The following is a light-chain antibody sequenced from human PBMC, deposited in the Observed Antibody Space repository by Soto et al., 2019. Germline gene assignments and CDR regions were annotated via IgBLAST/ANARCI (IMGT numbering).Light chain of an antibody. CDR2: GAS. J-gene: IGKJ1*01. Sequence: EIVLTQSPGILSLSPGERATLSCRASQRVSSSYLAWYQQKPGQAPRLLIYGASSRATGIPDRFSGSGSGTDFTLTISRLEPEDSVVYYCQQYGSSPKTFGQGTKVEIK. CDR3: QQYGSSPKT. CDR1: QRVSSSY. V-gene: IGKV3-20*01.